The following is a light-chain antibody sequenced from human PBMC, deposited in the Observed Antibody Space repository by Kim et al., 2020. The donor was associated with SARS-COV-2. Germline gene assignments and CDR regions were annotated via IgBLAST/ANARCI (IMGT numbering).Light chain of an antibody. J-gene: IGKJ4*01. CDR1: QSISGSY. CDR2: FAS. V-gene: IGKV1-39*01. Sequence: SLGDRVTITCRASQSISGSYLSWYQQKPGKAPKLLIYFASTLQSGVPSRFSGSASGTDFTLTINSLQPEDFATYYCQQSYSTPITFGGGTKVDIK. CDR3: QQSYSTPIT.